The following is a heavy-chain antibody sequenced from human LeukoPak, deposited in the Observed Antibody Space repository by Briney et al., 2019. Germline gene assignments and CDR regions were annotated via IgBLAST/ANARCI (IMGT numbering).Heavy chain of an antibody. Sequence: ASVKVSCKASGYTFTSYAMHWVRQAPGQRLEWMGWINAGNGNTKYSQKFQGRVTITRDTSASTAYMELSSLRSEDTAVYYCARGGGHYDILTGYPTTPYYYYGMDVWGQGTTVTVSS. CDR2: INAGNGNT. D-gene: IGHD3-9*01. CDR3: ARGGGHYDILTGYPTTPYYYYGMDV. V-gene: IGHV1-3*01. CDR1: GYTFTSYA. J-gene: IGHJ6*02.